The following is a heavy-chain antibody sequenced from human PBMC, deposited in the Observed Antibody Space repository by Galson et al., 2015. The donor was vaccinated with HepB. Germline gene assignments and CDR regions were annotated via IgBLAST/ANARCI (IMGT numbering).Heavy chain of an antibody. Sequence: SLRLSCAASGFTFSSYAMSWVRQAPGKGLEWVSAISGSGGSTYYADSVKGRFTISRDNSKNTLYLQMNSLRAEDTAVYYCAMDVLRYFDWLPNWFDPWGQGTLVTVSS. V-gene: IGHV3-23*01. CDR2: ISGSGGST. CDR1: GFTFSSYA. CDR3: AMDVLRYFDWLPNWFDP. J-gene: IGHJ5*02. D-gene: IGHD3-9*01.